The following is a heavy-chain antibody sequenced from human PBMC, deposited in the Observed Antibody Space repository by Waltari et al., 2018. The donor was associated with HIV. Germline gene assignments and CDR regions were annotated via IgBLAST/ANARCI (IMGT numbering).Heavy chain of an antibody. D-gene: IGHD2-21*01. V-gene: IGHV3-23*04. CDR3: AKDHFARNSLWDAFDI. CDR2: TGVAGDDA. CDR1: GFIFGDFA. Sequence: EGELVESGGGLVLPGGSLRLSCAGTGFIFGDFAMSWVRQAPGKGLGWVSSTGVAGDDAYYADSVKGRFTISRDHSKKTLHLQMNSLRAEDTAVYYCAKDHFARNSLWDAFDIWGQGTMVTVSS. J-gene: IGHJ3*02.